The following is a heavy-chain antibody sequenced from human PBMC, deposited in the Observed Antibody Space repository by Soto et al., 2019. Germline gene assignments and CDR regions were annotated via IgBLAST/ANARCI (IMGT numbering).Heavy chain of an antibody. CDR3: ARNSGYCSGGSCYPGGFDI. CDR1: GFTFSSYN. D-gene: IGHD2-15*01. J-gene: IGHJ3*02. Sequence: GGSLRLSCAASGFTFSSYNINWVRQAPGKGLEWVSSISSSSSFIYYADSVKGRFTISRDNAKNSLYLQMYSLRAEDTAVYFCARNSGYCSGGSCYPGGFDIWGQGTMVTVSS. V-gene: IGHV3-21*01. CDR2: ISSSSSFI.